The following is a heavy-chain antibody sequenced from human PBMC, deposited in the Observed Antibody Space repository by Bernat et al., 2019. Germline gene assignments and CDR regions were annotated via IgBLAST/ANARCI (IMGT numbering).Heavy chain of an antibody. J-gene: IGHJ6*02. Sequence: EVQLVESGGGLVKPGGSLRLSCAASGFTFSSYSMNWVRQAPGKGLEWVSSISSSSSYIYYADSVKGRFTISRDNAKNSLYLQMNSLRAEDTAVYYCARDLYSSNLDYFYGLEVWGQGTTVTVSS. D-gene: IGHD6-13*01. V-gene: IGHV3-21*01. CDR1: GFTFSSYS. CDR2: ISSSSSYI. CDR3: ARDLYSSNLDYFYGLEV.